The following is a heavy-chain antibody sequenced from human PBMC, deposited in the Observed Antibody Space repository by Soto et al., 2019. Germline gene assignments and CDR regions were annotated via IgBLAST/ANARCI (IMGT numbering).Heavy chain of an antibody. CDR2: IYYTGST. J-gene: IGHJ6*03. Sequence: QVQLQESSPGLVKPSQTLSLTCTVSGGSISGGPYYWTWIRQHPGSGLEWIGYIYYTGSTYYNPSLKSRVIMSVDKSNNRLSLKLSSVTAADTAVYFCARVSCIVVVPTAKDPHYYDRDGWGKGTTVTVSS. V-gene: IGHV4-31*03. CDR3: ARVSCIVVVPTAKDPHYYDRDG. D-gene: IGHD2-2*01. CDR1: GGSISGGPYY.